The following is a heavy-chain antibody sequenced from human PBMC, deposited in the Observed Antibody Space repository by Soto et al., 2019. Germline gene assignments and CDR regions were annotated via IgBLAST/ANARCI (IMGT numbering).Heavy chain of an antibody. CDR2: IWYDGSNK. Sequence: PGGSLRLSCAASGFTFSSYGMHWVRQAPGKGLEWVAVIWYDGSNKYYADSVKGRFTISRDNSKNTLYLQMNSLRAEDTAVYYCARDRGYSSSWYRDYYYYGMDVWGQGTTVTVSS. CDR3: ARDRGYSSSWYRDYYYYGMDV. V-gene: IGHV3-33*01. J-gene: IGHJ6*02. CDR1: GFTFSSYG. D-gene: IGHD6-13*01.